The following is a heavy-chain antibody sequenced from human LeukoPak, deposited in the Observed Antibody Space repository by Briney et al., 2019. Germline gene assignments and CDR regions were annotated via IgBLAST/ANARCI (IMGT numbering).Heavy chain of an antibody. V-gene: IGHV4-59*08. CDR3: ARRGYCSGGSCYSYDY. CDR1: GGSISSYY. Sequence: SETLSLTCTVSGGSISSYYWSWIRQPPGKGLEWIGYIYYSGSTNYNPSLKSRVTISVGTSKNQFSLKLSSVTAADTAVYYCARRGYCSGGSCYSYDYWGQGTLVTVSS. D-gene: IGHD2-15*01. J-gene: IGHJ4*02. CDR2: IYYSGST.